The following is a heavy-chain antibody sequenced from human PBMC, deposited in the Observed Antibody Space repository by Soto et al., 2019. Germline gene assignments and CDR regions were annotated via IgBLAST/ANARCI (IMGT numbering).Heavy chain of an antibody. Sequence: GESLKISCQGSGYRFSDYWIHWVRQVPGKGLEWMGKIDPSDSFTTYSPSFQGRVTISIDKSINTAFLRWTGLKSSDTAMYCCANLDFTFGSVDVFDIWGQGTMVTVS. CDR2: IDPSDSFT. CDR3: ANLDFTFGSVDVFDI. V-gene: IGHV5-10-1*04. D-gene: IGHD3-3*01. CDR1: GYRFSDYW. J-gene: IGHJ3*02.